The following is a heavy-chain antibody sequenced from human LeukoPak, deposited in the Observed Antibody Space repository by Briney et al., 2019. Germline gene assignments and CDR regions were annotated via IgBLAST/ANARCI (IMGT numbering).Heavy chain of an antibody. CDR3: AKGMRQQLVPFDC. V-gene: IGHV3-23*01. J-gene: IGHJ4*02. Sequence: GGSLRLSCAASGFTFSSYAMTWVRQAPGKGLEWVSTISSGGGSAYYADSVKGRFTISRDNSKNTLYLQMNSLRVEDTAVYYCAKGMRQQLVPFDCWGQGTLVTVSS. CDR1: GFTFSSYA. D-gene: IGHD6-13*01. CDR2: ISSGGGSA.